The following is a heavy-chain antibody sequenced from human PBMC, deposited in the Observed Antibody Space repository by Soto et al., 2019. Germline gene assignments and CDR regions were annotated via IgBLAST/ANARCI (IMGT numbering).Heavy chain of an antibody. CDR3: ARXRYGGYDFDS. Sequence: SDTLSLTCTVSSGSITISLWWSWFRQSPGKGLEWIGEVAQSGSLPSHPSLKIPLTISLDKSTNRFSLRLTSVTAADTAVYYCARXRYGGYDFDSWGQGPLVTVSS. D-gene: IGHD5-12*01. CDR2: VAQSGSL. J-gene: IGHJ4*02. CDR1: SGSITISLW. V-gene: IGHV4-4*02.